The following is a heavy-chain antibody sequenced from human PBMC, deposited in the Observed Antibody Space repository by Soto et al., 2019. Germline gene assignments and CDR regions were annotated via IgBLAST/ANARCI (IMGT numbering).Heavy chain of an antibody. Sequence: SETLSLTCTVSGGSISSSSYYWGWIRQPPGKGLEWIGSIYYSGSTYYNPSLKSRVTISVDTSKNQFSLKLSSVTAADTAVYYCARHGVVIISSLYGMDVWGQGTTVTVSS. D-gene: IGHD3-3*01. V-gene: IGHV4-39*01. CDR2: IYYSGST. CDR3: ARHGVVIISSLYGMDV. J-gene: IGHJ6*02. CDR1: GGSISSSSYY.